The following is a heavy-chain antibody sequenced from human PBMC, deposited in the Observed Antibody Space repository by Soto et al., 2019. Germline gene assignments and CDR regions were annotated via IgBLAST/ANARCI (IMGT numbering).Heavy chain of an antibody. J-gene: IGHJ6*02. V-gene: IGHV4-4*02. CDR1: GGSISSSNW. CDR3: ARDRTDDILTGYPLLDYYGMDV. D-gene: IGHD3-9*01. Sequence: SETLSLTCAVSGGSISSSNWWSWVRQPPGKGLEWIGEIYHSGGTNYNPSLKSRVTISVDKSKNQSSLKLSSVTAADTAVYYCARDRTDDILTGYPLLDYYGMDVWGQGTTVTVSS. CDR2: IYHSGGT.